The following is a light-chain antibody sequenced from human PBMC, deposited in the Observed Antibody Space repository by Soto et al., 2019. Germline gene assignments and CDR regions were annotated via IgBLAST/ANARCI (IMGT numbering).Light chain of an antibody. J-gene: IGKJ1*01. CDR1: QSISDT. V-gene: IGKV3-15*01. CDR2: GAS. Sequence: EIVMTQSPATLSVSPGGRATLSCRASQSISDTLAWYQQKPGQAPRLLIHGASTRATGFPARFSVSGSGTDFTLTISSLLSEDVAVYYCQQYNNWPWTFCQGNQVDIK. CDR3: QQYNNWPWT.